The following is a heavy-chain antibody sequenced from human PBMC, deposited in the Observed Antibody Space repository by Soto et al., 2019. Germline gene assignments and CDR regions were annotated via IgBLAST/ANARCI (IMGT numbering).Heavy chain of an antibody. CDR3: AKDRVVPAAPXDY. CDR2: ISGSGGST. CDR1: GFTFSSYA. Sequence: PGESLKISCAASGFTFSSYAMSWVRQAPGKGLEWVSAISGSGGSTYYADSVKGRFTISRDNSKNTLYLQMNSLRAEDTAVYYXAKDRVVPAAPXDYWGQGTLVTVSS. J-gene: IGHJ4*02. V-gene: IGHV3-23*01. D-gene: IGHD2-2*01.